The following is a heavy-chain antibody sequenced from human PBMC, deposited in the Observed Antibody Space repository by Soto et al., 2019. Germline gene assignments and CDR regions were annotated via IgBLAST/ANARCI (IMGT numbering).Heavy chain of an antibody. CDR3: AKCNQKEIVVVVAATRWFDP. Sequence: GGSLRLSCAVSGFTFSSYAMSWVRQAPGKGLEWVSAISGSGGSTYYADSVKGRSTISRDNSKNTLYLQMNSLRAEDTAVYYCAKCNQKEIVVVVAATRWFDPWGQGTLVTVSS. CDR2: ISGSGGST. D-gene: IGHD2-15*01. V-gene: IGHV3-23*01. J-gene: IGHJ5*02. CDR1: GFTFSSYA.